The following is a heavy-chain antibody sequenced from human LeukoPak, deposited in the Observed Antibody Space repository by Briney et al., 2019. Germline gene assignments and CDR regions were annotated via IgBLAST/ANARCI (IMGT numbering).Heavy chain of an antibody. J-gene: IGHJ3*02. CDR3: ERDQEAYCGGDCPRYPSDAFDI. CDR2: IIPIFGTA. CDR1: GGTFSSYA. V-gene: IGHV1-69*05. Sequence: SVKVSCKASGGTFSSYAISWVRQAPGQGLEWMGGIIPIFGTANYAQKFQGRVTITTDESTSTAYMELSSLRSEDTAVYYCERDQEAYCGGDCPRYPSDAFDIWGQGTMVIVSS. D-gene: IGHD2-21*01.